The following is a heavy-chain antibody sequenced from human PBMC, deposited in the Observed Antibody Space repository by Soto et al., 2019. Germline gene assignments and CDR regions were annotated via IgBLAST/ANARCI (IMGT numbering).Heavy chain of an antibody. CDR3: ARVPSSSYHYFDY. CDR1: GFTVSSYH. D-gene: IGHD6-13*01. CDR2: IYSAGSA. J-gene: IGHJ4*02. Sequence: PGGSLRLSCAASGFTVSSYHMSWVRQAPGKGLEWVSVIYSAGSADFADSVKGRFTISRDNSKNTLYLQMSSLRAEDTAVYYCARVPSSSYHYFDYWGQGTLVTVSS. V-gene: IGHV3-66*01.